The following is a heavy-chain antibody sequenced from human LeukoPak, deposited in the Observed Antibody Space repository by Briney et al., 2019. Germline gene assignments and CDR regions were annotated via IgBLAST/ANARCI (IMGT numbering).Heavy chain of an antibody. CDR3: ARLKAVAGMNLPTDY. CDR2: IKSDGSST. V-gene: IGHV3-74*01. CDR1: GFTFSSYW. D-gene: IGHD6-19*01. J-gene: IGHJ4*02. Sequence: GGSLRLSCAASGFTFSSYWMHWVRQAPGKGLVWVSRIKSDGSSTSYADSVKGRFTISRDNTKNTLYLQMNSLRAEDTAMYYCARLKAVAGMNLPTDYWGQGTLVTVSS.